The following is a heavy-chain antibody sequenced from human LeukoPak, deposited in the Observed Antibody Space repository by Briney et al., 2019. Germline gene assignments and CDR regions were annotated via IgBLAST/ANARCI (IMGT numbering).Heavy chain of an antibody. D-gene: IGHD4-17*01. V-gene: IGHV3-23*01. CDR2: ISGSGGST. CDR1: GFTFSSYA. Sequence: GGSLRLSCAASGFTFSSYAMSWVRQAPGKGLEWVSAISGSGGSTYYADSVKGRFTISRGNSKNTLYPQMNSLRAEDTAVYYCAKALPRTTVTPAYFDYWGQGTLVTVSS. J-gene: IGHJ4*02. CDR3: AKALPRTTVTPAYFDY.